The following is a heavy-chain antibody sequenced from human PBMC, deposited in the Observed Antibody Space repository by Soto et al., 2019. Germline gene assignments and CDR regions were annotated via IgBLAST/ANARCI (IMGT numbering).Heavy chain of an antibody. V-gene: IGHV3-23*01. CDR3: AKGIGKWLRYLFDP. CDR1: EFTFSSYA. J-gene: IGHJ5*02. D-gene: IGHD5-12*01. CDR2: ISGSGGST. Sequence: GGSLRLSCAASEFTFSSYAMSWVRQAPGKGLEWVSAISGSGGSTYYADSVKGRFTISRDNSKNTLYLQMNSLRAEDTAVYYCAKGIGKWLRYLFDPWGQGTLVTVS.